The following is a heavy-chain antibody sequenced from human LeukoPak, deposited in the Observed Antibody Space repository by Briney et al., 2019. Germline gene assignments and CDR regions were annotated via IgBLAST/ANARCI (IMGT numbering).Heavy chain of an antibody. CDR3: ASHAAAGTEWFDP. D-gene: IGHD6-13*01. V-gene: IGHV3-30*04. CDR1: GFTFSSYA. CDR2: ISYDGSNK. J-gene: IGHJ5*02. Sequence: PGRSLRLSCVASGFTFSSYAMHWVRQAPGKGLEWVAVISYDGSNKYYADSVKGRFTISRDNSKNTLYLQMNSLRAEDTAVYYCASHAAAGTEWFDPWGQGTLVTVSS.